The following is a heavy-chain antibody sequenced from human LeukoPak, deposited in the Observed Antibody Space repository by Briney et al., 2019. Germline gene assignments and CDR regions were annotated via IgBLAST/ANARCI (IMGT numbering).Heavy chain of an antibody. V-gene: IGHV3-7*01. D-gene: IGHD5-18*01. CDR3: AKVDTAMAYYIDY. J-gene: IGHJ4*02. Sequence: TGGSLRLSCSASGFTLSNYWMTWVRQAPGKGLEWVANIKEDGTEKYYADSVKGRFTISRDNSKNTLYLQMNSLRAEDTAVYYCAKVDTAMAYYIDYWGQGTLVTVSS. CDR1: GFTLSNYW. CDR2: IKEDGTEK.